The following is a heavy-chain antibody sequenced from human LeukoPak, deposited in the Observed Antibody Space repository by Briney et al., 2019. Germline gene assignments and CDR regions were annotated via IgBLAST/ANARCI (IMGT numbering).Heavy chain of an antibody. V-gene: IGHV3-15*01. CDR2: IKSKTDGGTT. CDR3: TTDPTTIRGYSGYDPAYYYYYYMDV. D-gene: IGHD5-12*01. Sequence: GGSLRLSCAASGFTFSNAWMSWVRQAPGKGLEWVGRIKSKTDGGTTDYAAPVKGRFTISRDDSKNTLYLQMNSLKTEDTAVYYCTTDPTTIRGYSGYDPAYYYYYYMDVWGKGTTVTVSS. J-gene: IGHJ6*03. CDR1: GFTFSNAW.